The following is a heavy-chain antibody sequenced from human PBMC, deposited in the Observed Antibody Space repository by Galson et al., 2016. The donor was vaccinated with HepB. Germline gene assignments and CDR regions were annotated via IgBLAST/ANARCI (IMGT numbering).Heavy chain of an antibody. CDR1: GGSVTTFY. CDR2: LYNSGTT. CDR3: ARGTRYNWNYLDY. Sequence: SETLSLTCTVSGGSVTTFYWSWVRQPPGKGLEWIGWLYNSGTTTYNPSLKSRVTISVDTSETQFSLRLTSVTAADTAVYYCARGTRYNWNYLDYWGQGNLVTVSS. J-gene: IGHJ4*02. D-gene: IGHD1-20*01. V-gene: IGHV4-59*02.